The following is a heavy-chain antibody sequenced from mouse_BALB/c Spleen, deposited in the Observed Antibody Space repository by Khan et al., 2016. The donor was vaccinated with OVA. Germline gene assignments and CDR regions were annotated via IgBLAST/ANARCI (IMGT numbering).Heavy chain of an antibody. J-gene: IGHJ4*01. D-gene: IGHD2-14*01. CDR3: TIDVGTTYDMYY. CDR1: GYTFCSYW. CDR2: ILPGRGNI. Sequence: QVQLQQSGTELMKLGASVKISCKATGYTFCSYWIEWVKQRPVHGLAWIGDILPGRGNINYIEKFKGKATFTADTSSNIAYMPLNTLTSEDSAVYSCTIDVGTTYDMYYWGQGTSVTVST. V-gene: IGHV1-9*01.